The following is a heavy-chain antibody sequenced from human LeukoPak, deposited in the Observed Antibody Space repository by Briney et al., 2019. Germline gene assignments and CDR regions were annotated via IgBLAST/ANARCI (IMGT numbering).Heavy chain of an antibody. Sequence: ASVKVSCKASGYTFTGYYMHWVRQAPGKGLEWMGGFDPEDGETIYAQKFQGRVTMTEDTSTDTAYMELSSLRSEDTAVYYCATVGAAATIDYWGQGTLVTVSS. CDR2: FDPEDGET. V-gene: IGHV1-24*01. D-gene: IGHD6-13*01. CDR3: ATVGAAATIDY. CDR1: GYTFTGYY. J-gene: IGHJ4*02.